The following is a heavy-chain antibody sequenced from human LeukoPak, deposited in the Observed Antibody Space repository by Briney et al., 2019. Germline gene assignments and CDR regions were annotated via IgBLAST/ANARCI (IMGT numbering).Heavy chain of an antibody. CDR3: ARHGIVDSSRKYYFDY. V-gene: IGHV4-61*05. J-gene: IGHJ4*02. Sequence: PSETLSLTCSVSGGSITSSSYYWSWIRQPPGKGLEWIGYIYYSGSTSYNPSLKSRVTISVDTSKNQFSLDLSSVTAADTAVYYCARHGIVDSSRKYYFDYWGQGTLVTVSS. D-gene: IGHD6-13*01. CDR2: IYYSGST. CDR1: GGSITSSSYY.